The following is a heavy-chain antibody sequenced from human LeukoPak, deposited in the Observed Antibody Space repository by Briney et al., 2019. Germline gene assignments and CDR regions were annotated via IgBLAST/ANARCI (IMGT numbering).Heavy chain of an antibody. J-gene: IGHJ4*02. CDR3: ARDSVRLQDFDWSPFDY. CDR2: IIPILDIA. CDR1: GGTFSSYA. Sequence: GASVKVSCKASGGTFSSYAISWVRQAPGQGLEWMGRIIPILDIANYAQKFQGRVTITADKSTSTAYMELSSLRSEDTAVYYCARDSVRLQDFDWSPFDYWGQGTLVTVSS. D-gene: IGHD3-9*01. V-gene: IGHV1-69*04.